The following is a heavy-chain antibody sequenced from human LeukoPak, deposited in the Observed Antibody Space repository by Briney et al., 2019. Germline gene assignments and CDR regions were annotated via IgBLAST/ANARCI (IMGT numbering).Heavy chain of an antibody. V-gene: IGHV4-38-2*01. CDR2: IYHSGST. CDR3: ARHSAYYYDSSGFNY. CDR1: GYSISSGYY. Sequence: SETLSLTCAVSGYSISSGYYWGWIRQPPGKGLEWIGSIYHSGSTYYNPSLKSRVTISVDTSKNQFSLKLSSVTAADTAVYYCARHSAYYYDSSGFNYWGQGTLVTVSS. D-gene: IGHD3-22*01. J-gene: IGHJ4*02.